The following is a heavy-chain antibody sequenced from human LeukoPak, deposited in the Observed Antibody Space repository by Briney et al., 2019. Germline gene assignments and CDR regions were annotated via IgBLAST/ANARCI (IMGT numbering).Heavy chain of an antibody. CDR2: IYYSVST. J-gene: IGHJ4*02. V-gene: IGHV4-59*01. CDR1: GGSISSYY. Sequence: SETLSLTRTVSGGSISSYYWSWIRQPPGKGLEWIGYIYYSVSTNYNPSLKSRVTISVDTSKNQFSLKLSSVTAADTAVYYCARERTHYYDSSGYYSGPGLIDYWGQGTLVTVSS. D-gene: IGHD3-22*01. CDR3: ARERTHYYDSSGYYSGPGLIDY.